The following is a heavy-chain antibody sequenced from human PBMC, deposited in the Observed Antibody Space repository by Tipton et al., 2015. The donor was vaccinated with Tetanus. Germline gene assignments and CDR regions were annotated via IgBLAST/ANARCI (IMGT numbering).Heavy chain of an antibody. CDR1: GFAFSTFG. CDR3: AKDRRHCTDGVCYSFVLS. D-gene: IGHD2-8*01. CDR2: ISYDGSNK. Sequence: SLRLSCAASGFAFSTFGMHWVRQAPGKGLEWVAVISYDGSNKYYVDSVKGRFTISRDNSKNTLYLEMNSLRAEDTALYYCAKDRRHCTDGVCYSFVLSWGQGTLVTVSS. J-gene: IGHJ5*02. V-gene: IGHV3-30*18.